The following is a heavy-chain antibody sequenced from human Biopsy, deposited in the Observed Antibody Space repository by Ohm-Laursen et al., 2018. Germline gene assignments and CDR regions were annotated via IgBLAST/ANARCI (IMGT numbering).Heavy chain of an antibody. J-gene: IGHJ3*02. CDR3: TKNTQWEGSGYLDAFHI. Sequence: SLRLSCAASGFRFDNTVMHWVRQGPGKGLEWVAGISWSSDSITYAKSVTGRFTISRDNGENSLYLQMNSLRPEDTALYYCTKNTQWEGSGYLDAFHIWGHGAMVTVSS. CDR1: GFRFDNTV. V-gene: IGHV3-9*01. D-gene: IGHD3-22*01. CDR2: ISWSSDSI.